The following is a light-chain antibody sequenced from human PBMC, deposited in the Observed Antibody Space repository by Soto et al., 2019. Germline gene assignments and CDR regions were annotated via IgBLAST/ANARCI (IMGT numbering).Light chain of an antibody. CDR1: QSISSS. J-gene: IGKJ1*01. Sequence: IQMTQSPPSLSASVGDTVTITCRASQSISSSLNWYQQKPGKAPKLLIYTASNLESGVPSRFSGSGSGTDFTLTISSLQPEDFATYYCQQFNNYPPWTFGQGTKVDI. V-gene: IGKV1D-13*01. CDR3: QQFNNYPPWT. CDR2: TAS.